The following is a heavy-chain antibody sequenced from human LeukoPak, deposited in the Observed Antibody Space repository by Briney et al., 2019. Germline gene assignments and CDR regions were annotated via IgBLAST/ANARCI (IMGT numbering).Heavy chain of an antibody. V-gene: IGHV4-34*01. D-gene: IGHD3-10*01. J-gene: IGHJ6*02. CDR1: GGSFSGYY. CDR2: INHSGST. CDR3: ARGRVLLWFGELLDYYYYGMDV. Sequence: SETLSLTCAVYGGSFSGYYWSWIRQPPGKGLEWIGEINHSGSTNYNPSLKSRVTISVDTSKNQFSLKLSSVTAADTAVYYCARGRVLLWFGELLDYYYYGMDVWAKGPRSPSP.